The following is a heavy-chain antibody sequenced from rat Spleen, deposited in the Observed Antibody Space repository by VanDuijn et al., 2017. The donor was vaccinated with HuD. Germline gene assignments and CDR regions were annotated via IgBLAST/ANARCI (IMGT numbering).Heavy chain of an antibody. CDR1: GFTFSNYY. Sequence: EVHLVESGGGLVQPGGSLKLSCVASGFTFSNYYMAWVRQAPTKGLEWVASISYDGSSTYYRDSVKGRFTISRDNAKSTLYLQMDSLRSEDTATYYCARHETFAYWGQGTLVTVSS. J-gene: IGHJ3*01. CDR2: ISYDGSST. V-gene: IGHV5-29*01. D-gene: IGHD4-2*01. CDR3: ARHETFAY.